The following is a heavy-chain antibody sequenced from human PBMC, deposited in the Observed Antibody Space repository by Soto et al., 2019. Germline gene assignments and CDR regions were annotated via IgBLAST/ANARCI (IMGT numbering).Heavy chain of an antibody. CDR1: GASVSNYTTA. CDR3: ARHLTRCSHCLCWFDT. CDR2: TYYRSKWFY. V-gene: IGHV6-1*01. D-gene: IGHD1-1*01. J-gene: IGHJ5*02. Sequence: SQALPLTCAVSGASVSNYTTAWNWIRQSPSRGLEWLGRTYYRSKWFYDSAGSVKSRMTIIPDTSKNQFSLQLNSVTPEDTGVYFCARHLTRCSHCLCWFDTWGEGTLVPASS.